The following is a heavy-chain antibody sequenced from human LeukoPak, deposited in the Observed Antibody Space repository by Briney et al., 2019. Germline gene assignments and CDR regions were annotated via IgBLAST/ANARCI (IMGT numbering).Heavy chain of an antibody. CDR2: ISYDGSNK. V-gene: IGHV3-30*18. J-gene: IGHJ4*02. CDR3: AKAGPYYYDSSGYPDDY. CDR1: GFTFSSYG. Sequence: PGRSLRLSCAASGFTFSSYGMHWVRQAPGKGLEWVAVISYDGSNKYYADSVKGRFTISRDNSKNTLYLQMNSLRAEDTAVYYCAKAGPYYYDSSGYPDDYWGQGTLVTVSS. D-gene: IGHD3-22*01.